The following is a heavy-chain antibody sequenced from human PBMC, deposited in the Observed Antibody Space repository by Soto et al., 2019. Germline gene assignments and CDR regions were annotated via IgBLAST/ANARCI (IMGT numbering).Heavy chain of an antibody. Sequence: GSQILSCAASGFTFSDHYMDWVRQATGKGLEWIGRVRNKPNSYSTEYAASVKGRFTISRNDSKTSLYLQMNSLTTDDTALYYCARSVFSGSSDFWGPGPLVTSPQ. D-gene: IGHD1-26*01. CDR3: ARSVFSGSSDF. V-gene: IGHV3-72*01. CDR1: GFTFSDHY. J-gene: IGHJ4*02. CDR2: VRNKPNSYST.